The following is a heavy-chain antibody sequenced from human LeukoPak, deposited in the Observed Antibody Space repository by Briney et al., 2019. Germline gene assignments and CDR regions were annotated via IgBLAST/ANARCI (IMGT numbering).Heavy chain of an antibody. V-gene: IGHV4-59*01. CDR1: GGSISSYY. CDR3: ARVGRGYSGYDDYQFDP. CDR2: IYYSGST. D-gene: IGHD5-12*01. J-gene: IGHJ5*02. Sequence: SETLSLTCTVSGGSISSYYWSWIRQAPGKGLEWIGYIYYSGSTNYNPSLKSRVTISVDTSKNQFSLKLSSVTAADTAVYYCARVGRGYSGYDDYQFDPWGQGTLVTVSS.